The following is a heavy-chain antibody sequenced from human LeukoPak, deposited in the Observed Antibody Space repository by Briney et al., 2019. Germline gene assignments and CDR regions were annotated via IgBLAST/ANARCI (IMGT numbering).Heavy chain of an antibody. CDR3: ARHQMRYSYGTLFDY. J-gene: IGHJ4*02. D-gene: IGHD5-18*01. V-gene: IGHV4-59*08. CDR2: IYYSGST. CDR1: GGSFSGYY. Sequence: PSETLSLTCSVYGGSFSGYYWSWIRQPPGKGLEWIGFIYYSGSTYYNPSLKSRVTISVDTSKNQFSLRLSSVTAADTAEYFCARHQMRYSYGTLFDYWGQGTLVTVSS.